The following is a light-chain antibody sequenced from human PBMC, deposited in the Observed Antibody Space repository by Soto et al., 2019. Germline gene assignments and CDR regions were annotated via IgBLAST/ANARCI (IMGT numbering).Light chain of an antibody. CDR2: KTS. CDR1: HSISSW. V-gene: IGKV1-5*03. J-gene: IGKJ1*01. Sequence: DIQMTQSPSTLSAFVGDRVTITCRASHSISSWLAWYQQKPGKAPKLLIYKTSSLESGVPSRFSGSGSGTEFTLTISSLQPDDIATYYCQQYNSYWTFGQGTKVDIK. CDR3: QQYNSYWT.